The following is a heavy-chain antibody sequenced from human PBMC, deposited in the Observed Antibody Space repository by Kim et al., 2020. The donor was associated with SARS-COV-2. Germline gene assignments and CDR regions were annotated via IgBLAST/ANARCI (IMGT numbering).Heavy chain of an antibody. CDR1: GFTFSDYY. CDR3: ARDRDILTGYSYFDY. V-gene: IGHV3-11*01. D-gene: IGHD3-9*01. CDR2: ITSSGSST. J-gene: IGHJ4*02. Sequence: GGSLRLSCAASGFTFSDYYMSWIRQAPGKGLEWVSYITSSGSSTYYADSVKGRFTISRDNAQNSLYLQMNSLRAEDTAVYYCARDRDILTGYSYFDYWGQGTLVTVSS.